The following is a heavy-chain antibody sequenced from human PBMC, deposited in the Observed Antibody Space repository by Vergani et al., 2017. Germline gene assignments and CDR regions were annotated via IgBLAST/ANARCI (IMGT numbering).Heavy chain of an antibody. V-gene: IGHV4-34*01. D-gene: IGHD5-18*01. CDR1: GGSFSGYY. J-gene: IGHJ4*02. CDR3: AREGRGYSYGLLDY. CDR2: INHSGST. Sequence: QVQLQQWGAGLLKPSETLSLTCAVYGGSFSGYYWSWIRQPPGKGLEWIGEINHSGSTNYNPSLKSRVTISVDTSKNQFSLNLSSVTAADTAVYCCAREGRGYSYGLLDYWGQGNLVTVSS.